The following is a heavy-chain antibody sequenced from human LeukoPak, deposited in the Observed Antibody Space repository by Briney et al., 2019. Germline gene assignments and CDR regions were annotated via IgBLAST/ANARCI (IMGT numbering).Heavy chain of an antibody. Sequence: GESLKISCKGSGYTFTGYWIAWVRQMPGKGLEWMAIMNPGDADATYSPSFQGQVTVSVDKSVSTAYLQWSSLRAADTAIYYCARRPTSGQYYFDEWGQGTLVTVPS. CDR2: MNPGDADA. CDR1: GYTFTGYW. CDR3: ARRPTSGQYYFDE. D-gene: IGHD6-19*01. J-gene: IGHJ4*02. V-gene: IGHV5-51*01.